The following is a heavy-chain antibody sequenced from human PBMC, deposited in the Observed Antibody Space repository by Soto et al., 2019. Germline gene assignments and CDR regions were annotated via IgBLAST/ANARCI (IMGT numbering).Heavy chain of an antibody. Sequence: WVGRVRQLPGKGLGWMGIIYPGDSDTRYSPSFQGHVTITVDKSTSTAYLQWNTLKASDTAMYYCATHISKFRYYYYAMDVWGQGTMVTVSS. D-gene: IGHD4-4*01. CDR3: ATHISKFRYYYYAMDV. J-gene: IGHJ6*02. CDR2: IYPGDSDT. CDR1: W. V-gene: IGHV5-51*01.